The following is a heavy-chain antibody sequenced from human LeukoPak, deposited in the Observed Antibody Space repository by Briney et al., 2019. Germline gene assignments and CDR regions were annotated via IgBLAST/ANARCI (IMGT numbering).Heavy chain of an antibody. D-gene: IGHD2-21*02. CDR1: GCSFSSYW. J-gene: IGHJ4*02. CDR3: ARNRDPINNFDY. V-gene: IGHV3-7*01. Sequence: GGSLRLSCAASGCSFSSYWMNWVRQAPGKGLEWVANIKQDGSEKYYVDSVKGRFTISRDNAKNSLYLQMNSLRAEDTAVYYCARNRDPINNFDYWGQGTLVTVSS. CDR2: IKQDGSEK.